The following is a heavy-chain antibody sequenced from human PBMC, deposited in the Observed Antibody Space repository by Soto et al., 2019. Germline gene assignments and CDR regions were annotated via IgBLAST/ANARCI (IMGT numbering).Heavy chain of an antibody. CDR3: AREWSAAGPFYGMDV. D-gene: IGHD6-13*01. Sequence: QVQLVQSGAEVKKPGASVQVSCRTSGYTFTSYDINWVRQAPGQGLEWVGWMNTNSDDTRSAQKFRGRLTLTRDKSMRAVYMKLSNLRPDDSAVYYCAREWSAAGPFYGMDVWGQGTTVAVSS. CDR1: GYTFTSYD. CDR2: MNTNSDDT. V-gene: IGHV1-8*01. J-gene: IGHJ6*02.